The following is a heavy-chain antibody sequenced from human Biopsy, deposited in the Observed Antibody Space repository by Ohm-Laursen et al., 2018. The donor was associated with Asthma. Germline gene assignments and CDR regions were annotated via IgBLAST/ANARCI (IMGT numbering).Heavy chain of an antibody. Sequence: SETLSLTCTVSGASITSSAYYWSWIRQTPGKGLEWLGDTHPSGYTQYKPSLSRRLTLSVDTSKNQFSLRLTSVTAADTAVYYCARGSSSRLSQWELLVSGGKRAHSYYGMDVWGQGTTVTVSS. CDR3: ARGSSSRLSQWELLVSGGKRAHSYYGMDV. D-gene: IGHD1-26*01. J-gene: IGHJ6*02. CDR1: GASITSSAYY. V-gene: IGHV4-39*07. CDR2: THPSGYT.